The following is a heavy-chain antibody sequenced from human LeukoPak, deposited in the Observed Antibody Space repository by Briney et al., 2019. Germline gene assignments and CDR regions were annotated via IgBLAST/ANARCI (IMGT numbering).Heavy chain of an antibody. CDR1: GDSVSSNTAA. CDR3: AKASKSTLPRGSGSYPDY. D-gene: IGHD1-26*01. CDR2: TYYRSKWYN. Sequence: SQTLSLTCAISGDSVSSNTAAWNWIRQSPSRGLEWLGRTYYRSKWYNDYALSVKSRITINPDTSKNQFSLQLNSVAPEDTAVYYCAKASKSTLPRGSGSYPDYWGQGTLVTVSS. J-gene: IGHJ4*02. V-gene: IGHV6-1*01.